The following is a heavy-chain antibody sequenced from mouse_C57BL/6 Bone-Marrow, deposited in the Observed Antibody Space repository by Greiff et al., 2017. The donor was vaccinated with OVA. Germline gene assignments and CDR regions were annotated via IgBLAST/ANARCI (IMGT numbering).Heavy chain of an antibody. CDR3: ATLLRSFMDY. J-gene: IGHJ4*01. CDR2: INPNNGTH. CDR1: GYSFTDYH. Sequence: VQLQQSGPALVKPGASVKISCKASGYSFTDYHMNWVKQSNGKSLEWIGVINPNNGTHSYNQKFQGKATLTVYQSSSTAYMQLNSLTSEDSAVDYCATLLRSFMDYWGQGTSVTVSS. D-gene: IGHD1-1*01. V-gene: IGHV1-39*01.